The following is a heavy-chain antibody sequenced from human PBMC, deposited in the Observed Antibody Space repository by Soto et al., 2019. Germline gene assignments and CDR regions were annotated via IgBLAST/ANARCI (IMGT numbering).Heavy chain of an antibody. CDR1: GFTFSNYG. D-gene: IGHD4-4*01. Sequence: GGSLRLSCAASGFTFSNYGMQWVRQAPGKGLEWVAVISYDGSNKYYADSVKGRFTISRDNSKNTLYLQMNSLRAEDTAVYYCSSHDYSTLSFQHWGQGTLVTVSS. CDR3: SSHDYSTLSFQH. CDR2: ISYDGSNK. J-gene: IGHJ1*01. V-gene: IGHV3-30*03.